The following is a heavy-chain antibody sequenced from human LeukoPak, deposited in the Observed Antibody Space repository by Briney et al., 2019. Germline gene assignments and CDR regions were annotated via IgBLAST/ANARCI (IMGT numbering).Heavy chain of an antibody. J-gene: IGHJ6*02. CDR1: GYTFTGYY. V-gene: IGHV1-2*04. D-gene: IGHD2-15*01. CDR3: ARGSVYCSGGSCYGMDV. CDR2: INPNSGGT. Sequence: ASVKVSCKASGYTFTGYYMHWVRQAPGQGLEWMGWINPNSGGTNYAQKFQGWVTMTRDTSISTAYMELSRLRSDDTAVYYCARGSVYCSGGSCYGMDVWGQGATVTVSS.